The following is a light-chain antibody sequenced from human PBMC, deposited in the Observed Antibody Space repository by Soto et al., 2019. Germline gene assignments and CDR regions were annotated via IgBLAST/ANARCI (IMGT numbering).Light chain of an antibody. CDR2: GAS. V-gene: IGKV3-20*01. J-gene: IGKJ1*01. Sequence: EIVLTDSPGTRSLSPGERATLSCRASQSVFNNHIGWYQQKPGQAPRRLIFGASFRATGIPDRFSGSGSGTDFTLTISRLEPEDFAVYYCQQYGSSPTTFGQGTKVDIK. CDR1: QSVFNNH. CDR3: QQYGSSPTT.